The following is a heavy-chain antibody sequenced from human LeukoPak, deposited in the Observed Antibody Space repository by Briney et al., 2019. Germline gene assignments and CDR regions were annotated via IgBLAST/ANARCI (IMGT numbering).Heavy chain of an antibody. CDR2: ISYDGNTK. Sequence: GGSLRLSCAASGLTFGTYAMHWVRQAPGKGLEWVAFISYDGNTKYYADSVKGRFTISRDNSKDTLYLQMNSLRPEDMAVYYSWFGESNFDYWGQGTLVTVSS. CDR3: WFGESNFDY. D-gene: IGHD3-10*01. J-gene: IGHJ4*02. CDR1: GLTFGTYA. V-gene: IGHV3-30-3*01.